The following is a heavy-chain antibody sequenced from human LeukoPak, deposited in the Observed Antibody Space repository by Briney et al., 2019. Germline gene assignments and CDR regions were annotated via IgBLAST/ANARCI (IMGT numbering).Heavy chain of an antibody. Sequence: SETLSLTCAVSGYSISSGYYWGWIRQPPGKGLEWIGSIYHSGSTYYNPSLKSRVTISVDTSKNQFSLKLSSVTAADTAGYYCAISASIVLMVYATDYWGQGTLVTVSS. CDR1: GYSISSGYY. CDR3: AISASIVLMVYATDY. CDR2: IYHSGST. D-gene: IGHD2-8*01. J-gene: IGHJ4*02. V-gene: IGHV4-38-2*01.